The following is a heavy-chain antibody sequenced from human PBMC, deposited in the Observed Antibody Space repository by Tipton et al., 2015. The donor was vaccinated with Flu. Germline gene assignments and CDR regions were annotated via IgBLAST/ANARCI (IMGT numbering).Heavy chain of an antibody. CDR1: GFIFSSYA. D-gene: IGHD2-2*01. V-gene: IGHV3-23*01. Sequence: SLRLSCAASGFIFSSYAMSWVRQAPGKGLEWVSGINDDGSNTYYADSVKGRFTISRDNSKNTIYLQMNSLRAEDTAVYYCAIQWLKYQVPPRRGNGMDVWGQGTTVTVSS. CDR2: INDDGSNT. CDR3: AIQWLKYQVPPRRGNGMDV. J-gene: IGHJ6*02.